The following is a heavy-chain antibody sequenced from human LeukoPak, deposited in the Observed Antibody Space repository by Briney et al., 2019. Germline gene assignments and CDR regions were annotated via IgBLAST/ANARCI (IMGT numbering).Heavy chain of an antibody. V-gene: IGHV3-23*01. J-gene: IGHJ4*02. D-gene: IGHD6-19*01. CDR1: GFTFSNAW. Sequence: GGSLRLSCAASGFTFSNAWMTWVRQAPGKGLEWVSAISGSGGNTHYAVSVKGRFTISRDNSKNTLYLQMNSLRAEDTAVYYCAKTPGYASGWYEYNWGQGTLVTVSS. CDR3: AKTPGYASGWYEYN. CDR2: ISGSGGNT.